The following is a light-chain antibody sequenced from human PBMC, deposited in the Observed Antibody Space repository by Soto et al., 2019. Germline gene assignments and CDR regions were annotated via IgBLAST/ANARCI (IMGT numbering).Light chain of an antibody. J-gene: IGLJ1*01. Sequence: QSALAQPASVSGSPGQSITISCAGTSSDVGGYNYVSWYQQHPGKAPKFMIYDVSNRPSGVSNCFSGSKSGNTASLTISGLQAEDEADYYCSSYTSSSILGYVFGTGTKVTVL. CDR2: DVS. V-gene: IGLV2-14*01. CDR3: SSYTSSSILGYV. CDR1: SSDVGGYNY.